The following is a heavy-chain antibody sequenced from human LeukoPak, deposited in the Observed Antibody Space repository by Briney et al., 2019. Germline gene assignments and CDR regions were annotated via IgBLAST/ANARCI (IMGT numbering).Heavy chain of an antibody. CDR1: GFTFSSYA. J-gene: IGHJ4*02. CDR2: ISYDGSNK. CDR3: ARVPPADEHYYFDY. V-gene: IGHV3-30-3*01. Sequence: GGSLRLSCAASGFTFSSYAMHWVRQAPGKGLEWVAVISYDGSNKYYADSVKGRFTISRDNSKNTLYLQMNSLRAEDTAVYYCARVPPADEHYYFDYWGQGTLVTVSS.